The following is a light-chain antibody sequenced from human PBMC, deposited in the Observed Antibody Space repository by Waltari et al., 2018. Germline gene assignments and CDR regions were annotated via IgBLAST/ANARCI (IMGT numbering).Light chain of an antibody. Sequence: SYELTQPPSVSVSPGQTARITCSGDALPKQYVYWYQQKPGQAPVVVIYKDIERPSEIPERFSGATSGTIVTLTISGVQAEDAADYYCQASDDTGTYGVFGGGTKLTVL. CDR1: ALPKQY. J-gene: IGLJ3*02. CDR2: KDI. V-gene: IGLV3-25*03. CDR3: QASDDTGTYGV.